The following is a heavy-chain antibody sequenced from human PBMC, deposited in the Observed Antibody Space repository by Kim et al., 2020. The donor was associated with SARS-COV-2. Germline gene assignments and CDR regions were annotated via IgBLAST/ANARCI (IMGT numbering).Heavy chain of an antibody. CDR1: GFTFSSYG. Sequence: GGSLRLSCAASGFTFSSYGMHWVRQAPGKGLEWVAVIWYDGSNKYYADSVKGRFTISRDNSKNTLYLQMNSLRAEDTAVYYCAREAGTGLFDYWGQGTLVTVSS. CDR2: IWYDGSNK. V-gene: IGHV3-33*08. J-gene: IGHJ4*02. D-gene: IGHD6-19*01. CDR3: AREAGTGLFDY.